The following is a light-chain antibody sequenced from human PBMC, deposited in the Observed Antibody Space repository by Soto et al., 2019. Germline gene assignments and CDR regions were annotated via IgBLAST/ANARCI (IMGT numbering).Light chain of an antibody. CDR2: KAS. V-gene: IGKV1-5*03. CDR1: QSISSW. Sequence: DIQMTQSPSSLSASVGDRVTMTFRASQSISSWLAWYQQKPGKAPNLLIHKASHLESGVPSRFSGSGSGTEFTLTISSLQPGDFATYYCQHYNTYPWTFGQGTKVDIK. CDR3: QHYNTYPWT. J-gene: IGKJ1*01.